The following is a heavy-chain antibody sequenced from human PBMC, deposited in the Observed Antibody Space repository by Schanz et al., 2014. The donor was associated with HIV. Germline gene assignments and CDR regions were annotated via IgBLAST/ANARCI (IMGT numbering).Heavy chain of an antibody. CDR3: YGDESGY. D-gene: IGHD4-17*01. V-gene: IGHV3-30*03. CDR2: ISYDRRNK. CDR1: GFTFSSYG. J-gene: IGHJ4*02. Sequence: QVQLVESGGGVVQPGRSLRLSCAASGFTFSSYGMHWVRQAPGKGLEWVAVISYDRRNKYYADSVKGRFTISRDNSKNTLYLQMNSLRAEDTAVYYCYGDESGYWGQGTLVTVSS.